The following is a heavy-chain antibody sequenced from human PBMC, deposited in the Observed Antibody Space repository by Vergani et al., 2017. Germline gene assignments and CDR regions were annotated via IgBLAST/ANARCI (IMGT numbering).Heavy chain of an antibody. J-gene: IGHJ4*02. Sequence: EVQLLQSGGGVIQPGGSVRLSCAASGFTFSACPMTWVRQAPGKGLEWGSAISPRYPSTYYADSVKGRFTISRDNSKNMLYLKMNSLRAEDTAVYYCAVLSYDTTPYLQGGYDCWGQGTLVSVSS. V-gene: IGHV3-23*01. CDR3: AVLSYDTTPYLQGGYDC. D-gene: IGHD3-22*01. CDR1: GFTFSACP. CDR2: ISPRYPST.